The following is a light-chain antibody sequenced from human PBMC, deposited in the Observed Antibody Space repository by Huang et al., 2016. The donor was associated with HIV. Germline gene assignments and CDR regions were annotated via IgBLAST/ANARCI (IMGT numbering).Light chain of an antibody. CDR1: QGISSY. CDR3: QQLNSYPRT. CDR2: AAS. V-gene: IGKV1-9*01. J-gene: IGKJ1*01. Sequence: IQLTQSPSSLSASVGDRVTITCRASQGISSYLAWYQQKPGKAPKLLSYAASTLQSGVPSRFSGSGSGTDFTLTISSLQPEDVATYYCQQLNSYPRTFGQGTKVEIK.